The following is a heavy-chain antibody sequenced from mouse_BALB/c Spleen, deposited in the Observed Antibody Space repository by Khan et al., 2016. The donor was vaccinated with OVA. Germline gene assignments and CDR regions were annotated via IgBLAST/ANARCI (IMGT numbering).Heavy chain of an antibody. CDR3: ERGNYYGYYLEN. J-gene: IGHJ2*01. CDR1: GYSITSGYA. Sequence: VQLKESGPGLVKPSQSLSLTCTVTGYSITSGYAWNWIRQFPGNKLEWMGYISYSGGTSYNPSLKSRISITRDTSKNQFFLQLHSVTTEDTANNYVERGNYYGYYLENWGKGTPRKVAS. CDR2: ISYSGGT. D-gene: IGHD1-1*01. V-gene: IGHV3-2*02.